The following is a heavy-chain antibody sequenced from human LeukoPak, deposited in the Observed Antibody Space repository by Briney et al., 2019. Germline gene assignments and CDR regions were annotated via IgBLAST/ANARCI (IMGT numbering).Heavy chain of an antibody. D-gene: IGHD6-13*01. J-gene: IGHJ4*02. V-gene: IGHV3-21*01. CDR1: GFTFSSYS. Sequence: GGSLRRSCAASGFTFSSYSMNWVRQAPGKGLEWVSSISSSSSYIYYADSVRGRFTISRDNAKNSLYLQMNSLRAEDTAVYYCARGGISSSWFLDYWGQGTLVTVSS. CDR3: ARGGISSSWFLDY. CDR2: ISSSSSYI.